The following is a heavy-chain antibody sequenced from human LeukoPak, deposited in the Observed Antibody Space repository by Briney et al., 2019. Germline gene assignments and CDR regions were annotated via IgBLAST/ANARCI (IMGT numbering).Heavy chain of an antibody. CDR2: VSHSGTT. V-gene: IGHV4-34*01. J-gene: IGHJ4*02. D-gene: IGHD2-21*02. CDR1: GGSLRSYY. CDR3: ARGSGDWTYYFDY. Sequence: PSETLSLTCAVYGGSLRSYYWSWIRQSPGKGLEWIGEVSHSGTTTYNPSLKGRVIISMDTSKNQFSLKLSSVTAADTAVYYCARGSGDWTYYFDYWGQGTLVTVSS.